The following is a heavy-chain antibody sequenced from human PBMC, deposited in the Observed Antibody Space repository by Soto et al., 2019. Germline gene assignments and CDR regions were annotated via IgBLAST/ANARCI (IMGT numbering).Heavy chain of an antibody. J-gene: IGHJ4*02. CDR1: RGTFSSYA. CDR3: ARESRYCSGGSCYFLPGIDY. Sequence: QVQLVQSGAEVKKPGSSVKVSCKASRGTFSSYAISWVRQAPGQGLEWMGGIIPIFGTANYAQKFQGRVTITADESTSTAYMELSSRRSEDTAVYYCARESRYCSGGSCYFLPGIDYWGQGTLVTVSS. V-gene: IGHV1-69*12. D-gene: IGHD2-15*01. CDR2: IIPIFGTA.